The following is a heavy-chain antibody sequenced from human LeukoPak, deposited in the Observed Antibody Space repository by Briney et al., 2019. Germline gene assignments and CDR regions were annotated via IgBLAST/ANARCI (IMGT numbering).Heavy chain of an antibody. CDR1: GFTFSSSA. Sequence: GRSLRLSRAASGFTFSSSAMHWVRQAPGKGLEWVAFISYDGSTKYYADSVKGRFTISRDNSKNTLYLQMNSLRVEDTAVYYCARVGGVTPFFYFDFWGQGTPVTVSS. CDR2: ISYDGSTK. D-gene: IGHD1-26*01. V-gene: IGHV3-30*04. J-gene: IGHJ4*02. CDR3: ARVGGVTPFFYFDF.